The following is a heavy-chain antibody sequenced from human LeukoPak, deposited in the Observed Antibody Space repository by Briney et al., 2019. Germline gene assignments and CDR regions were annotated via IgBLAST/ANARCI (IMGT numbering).Heavy chain of an antibody. CDR2: ISYDGRNK. CDR1: GFTFSSYA. J-gene: IGHJ4*02. CDR3: ARDLNPTFDY. V-gene: IGHV3-30*04. Sequence: PGGSLRLSCAASGFTFSSYAMHWVRQAPGKGLEWVAVISYDGRNKYYTDSVKGRFPISRDNSKNTLYLQMNSLRAEDTAVYYCARDLNPTFDYWGQGTLVTVSS.